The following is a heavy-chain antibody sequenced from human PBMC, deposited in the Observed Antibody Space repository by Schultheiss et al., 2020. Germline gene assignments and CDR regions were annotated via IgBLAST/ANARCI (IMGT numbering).Heavy chain of an antibody. D-gene: IGHD1-20*01. Sequence: SQTLSLTCTVSGGSISSSSYYWGWIRQPPGKGLEWIGSIYYSGSTYYNPSLKSRVTISVDKSKNQFSLKLSSVTAADTAVYYCARALTGTTLIDYWGQGTLVTVSS. CDR3: ARALTGTTLIDY. CDR2: IYYSGST. CDR1: GGSISSSSYY. J-gene: IGHJ4*02. V-gene: IGHV4-39*07.